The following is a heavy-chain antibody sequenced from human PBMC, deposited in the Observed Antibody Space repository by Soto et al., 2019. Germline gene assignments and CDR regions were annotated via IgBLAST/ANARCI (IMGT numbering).Heavy chain of an antibody. J-gene: IGHJ4*01. Sequence: VGSRRLSCVASGLSFSSYDRSWVRQSQRKALHWFSFIIGNSATTYYADSVKGRFTISRDNPKNTFYLQVSRLAAEDTPAYYCAKGSSYSFYFDHWGQGTMVTVSS. D-gene: IGHD6-6*01. CDR3: AKGSSYSFYFDH. CDR1: GLSFSSYD. V-gene: IGHV3-23*01. CDR2: IIGNSATT.